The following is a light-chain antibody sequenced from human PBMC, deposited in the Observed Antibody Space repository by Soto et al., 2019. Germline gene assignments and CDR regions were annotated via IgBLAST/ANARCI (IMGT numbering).Light chain of an antibody. J-gene: IGLJ1*01. Sequence: QSALTQPASVSGSPGQSITISCTGASSDVGGYNYVSWYQQHPGKAPKLIIYDVSYRPSGVSDRFSVSRSGYTASLIISGLQAEDEADYYCSSYISTDTSHVVGTGTKVTVL. CDR1: SSDVGGYNY. CDR3: SSYISTDTSHV. CDR2: DVS. V-gene: IGLV2-14*03.